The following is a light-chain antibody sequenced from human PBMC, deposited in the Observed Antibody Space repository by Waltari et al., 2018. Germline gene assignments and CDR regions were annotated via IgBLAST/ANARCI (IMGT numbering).Light chain of an antibody. V-gene: IGLV2-14*01. J-gene: IGLJ1*01. CDR3: SSYTSSSTLYV. Sequence: QSALTQPASVSGSPGQSITISCTGTSSDVGGYNYVSWYQQHPGKAPKLMIYAVSKRPSGVSNRVSGSKAGNTAALTISGLQAEDEAEYYCSSYTSSSTLYVFGTGTKVTVL. CDR2: AVS. CDR1: SSDVGGYNY.